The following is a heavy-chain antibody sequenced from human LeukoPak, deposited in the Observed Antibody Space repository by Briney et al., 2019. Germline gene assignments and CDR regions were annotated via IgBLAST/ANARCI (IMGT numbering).Heavy chain of an antibody. CDR3: ARRARLSGIIMPRRALYYFDY. D-gene: IGHD3-10*01. J-gene: IGHJ4*02. CDR1: GGSIISSSYY. V-gene: IGHV4-39*01. Sequence: PSETLSLTCTVSGGSIISSSYYWGWIRQPPGKGLEWIGTIYYSGNAYYNPSLKSRVTISVDTSKNQFSLKLSSVTAADTAVYYCARRARLSGIIMPRRALYYFDYWGQGTLVTVSS. CDR2: IYYSGNA.